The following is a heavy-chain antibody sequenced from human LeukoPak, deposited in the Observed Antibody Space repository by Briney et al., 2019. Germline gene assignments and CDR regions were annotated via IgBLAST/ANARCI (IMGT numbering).Heavy chain of an antibody. J-gene: IGHJ4*02. D-gene: IGHD2-2*01. V-gene: IGHV4-39*01. CDR3: ARLQLGYCSSTSCYALFDY. CDR2: IYYSGST. Sequence: SETLSLTCTVSGGSLSSSNYYWGWIRQPPGKGLEWIGSIYYSGSTYYNPSLKSRVTISVDTSKNQLSLKLNSVTAADTAVYYCARLQLGYCSSTSCYALFDYWGQGTLVTVSS. CDR1: GGSLSSSNYY.